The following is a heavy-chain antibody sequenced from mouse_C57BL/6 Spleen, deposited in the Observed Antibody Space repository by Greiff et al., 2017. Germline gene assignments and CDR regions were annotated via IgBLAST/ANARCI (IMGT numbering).Heavy chain of an antibody. CDR1: GFTFTDYY. V-gene: IGHV7-3*01. Sequence: EVQGVESGGGLVQPGGSLSLSCAASGFTFTDYYMSWVRQPPGKALEWLGFIRNKANGYTTEYSASVKGRFTISRDNSQSILYLQMNALRAEDSATYYCARSMITTRDWYFDVWGTGTTVTVSS. J-gene: IGHJ1*03. D-gene: IGHD2-4*01. CDR2: IRNKANGYTT. CDR3: ARSMITTRDWYFDV.